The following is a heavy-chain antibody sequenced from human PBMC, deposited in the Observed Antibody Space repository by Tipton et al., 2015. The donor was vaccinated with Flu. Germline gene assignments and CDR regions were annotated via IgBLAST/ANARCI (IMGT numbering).Heavy chain of an antibody. CDR2: IFRTGNT. J-gene: IGHJ6*02. V-gene: IGHV4-38-2*02. CDR3: ARRTYYYGSGTSDV. Sequence: TLSLTCTISGDSISSDYYWGWIRQSPGKGLEWIGNIFRTGNTYRNPSFKSRVTISVDRSKNQFSLKVSSVTAADTAVFYCARRTYYYGSGTSDVWGQGTTVTVSS. D-gene: IGHD3-10*01. CDR1: GDSISSDYY.